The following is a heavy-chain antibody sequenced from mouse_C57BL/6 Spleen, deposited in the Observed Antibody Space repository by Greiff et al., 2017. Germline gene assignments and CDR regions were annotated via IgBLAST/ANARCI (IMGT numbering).Heavy chain of an antibody. J-gene: IGHJ1*03. V-gene: IGHV5-17*01. D-gene: IGHD1-1*01. Sequence: EVKLMESGGGLVKPGGSLKLSCAASGFTFSAYGMHWVRQAPGTGLEWIAYISSGSSTIYYADTVKGRFTISRDNAKNTLFLQMTSLRSEDTAMYYCARGYYGSSYRYFDVWGTGTTVTVSS. CDR3: ARGYYGSSYRYFDV. CDR1: GFTFSAYG. CDR2: ISSGSSTI.